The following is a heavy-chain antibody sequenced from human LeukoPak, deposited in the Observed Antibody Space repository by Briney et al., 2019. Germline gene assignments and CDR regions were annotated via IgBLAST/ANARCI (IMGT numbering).Heavy chain of an antibody. V-gene: IGHV3-30-3*01. CDR3: ARDKSYYDFWSGYSAADHYGMDV. J-gene: IGHJ6*02. Sequence: RSLRLSCAASGFTFSSYAMHWVRQAPGKGLEWVAVISYDGSNKYYADSVKGRFTISRDNSKNTLYLQMNSLRAEDTAVYYCARDKSYYDFWSGYSAADHYGMDVWGQGTTVTVSS. CDR2: ISYDGSNK. CDR1: GFTFSSYA. D-gene: IGHD3-3*01.